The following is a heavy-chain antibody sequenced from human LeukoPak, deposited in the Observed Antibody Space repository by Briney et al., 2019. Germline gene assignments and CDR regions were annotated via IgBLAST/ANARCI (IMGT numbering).Heavy chain of an antibody. Sequence: GASVKVSCKTSGYTFSSYDINGVRQASGQGLEWMGWMNPNSGNTGYAEKFQGRVTMTRDTSINTAYMDLSSLESDDTAVDYCASGPRGSGWAHDAFDIWGQGTMVTVSS. CDR1: GYTFSSYD. CDR2: MNPNSGNT. V-gene: IGHV1-8*01. J-gene: IGHJ3*02. CDR3: ASGPRGSGWAHDAFDI. D-gene: IGHD6-19*01.